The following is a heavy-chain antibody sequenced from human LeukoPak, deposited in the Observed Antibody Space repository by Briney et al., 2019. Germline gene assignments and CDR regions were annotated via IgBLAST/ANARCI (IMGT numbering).Heavy chain of an antibody. CDR3: ASLPLYYDFWSGYYRSRSYGMDV. CDR1: GFIFSTYS. J-gene: IGHJ6*02. D-gene: IGHD3-3*01. Sequence: GGSLRLSCAASGFIFSTYSINWVRQAPGKGLEWVSSISSSSSYIYYADSVKGRFTISRDNAKNSLYLQMNSLRAEDTAVYYCASLPLYYDFWSGYYRSRSYGMDVWGQGTTVTVSS. CDR2: ISSSSSYI. V-gene: IGHV3-21*01.